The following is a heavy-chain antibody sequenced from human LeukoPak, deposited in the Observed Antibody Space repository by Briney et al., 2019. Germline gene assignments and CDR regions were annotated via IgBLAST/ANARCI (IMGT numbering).Heavy chain of an antibody. CDR3: ARAGGSVAGYYYYYMDV. CDR2: INPNSGGT. V-gene: IGHV1-2*02. D-gene: IGHD6-19*01. Sequence: ASVKVSCKASGYTFTGYYMHWVRQAPGQGLEWMGWINPNSGGTNYEQKFQGRVTMTRDTSISTAYMELSRLRSDDTAVYYCARAGGSVAGYYYYYMDVWGKGTTVTVSS. CDR1: GYTFTGYY. J-gene: IGHJ6*03.